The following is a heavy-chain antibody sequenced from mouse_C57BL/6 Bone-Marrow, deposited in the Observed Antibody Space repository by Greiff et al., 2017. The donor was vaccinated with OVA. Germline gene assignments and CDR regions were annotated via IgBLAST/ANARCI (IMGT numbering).Heavy chain of an antibody. CDR1: GYTFTDYY. Sequence: EVQLQQSGPVLVKPGASVKMSCKASGYTFTDYYMNWVKQSHGKSLEWIGVINPYNGGTSYNQKFKGKATLTVDKSSSTAYMELNSLTSEDSAVYYCAERLRRGALDYWGQGTTLTVSS. J-gene: IGHJ2*01. V-gene: IGHV1-19*01. CDR3: AERLRRGALDY. CDR2: INPYNGGT. D-gene: IGHD2-4*01.